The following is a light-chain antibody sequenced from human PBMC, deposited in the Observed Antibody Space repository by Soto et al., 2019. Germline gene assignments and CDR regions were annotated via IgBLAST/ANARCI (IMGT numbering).Light chain of an antibody. Sequence: IVLTQSPATLSVSPGERATLSCRASQSVSSNLAWHQQRPGQAPRLLIYGASTRATGVPARFSGGGSGTEFTLTISSLQPEDVAAYYCQKYNSAPLTFGGGTKVEIK. CDR1: QSVSSN. J-gene: IGKJ4*01. CDR2: GAS. V-gene: IGKV3D-15*01. CDR3: QKYNSAPLT.